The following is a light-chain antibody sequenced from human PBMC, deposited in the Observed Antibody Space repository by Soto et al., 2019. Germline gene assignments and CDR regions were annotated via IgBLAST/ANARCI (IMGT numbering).Light chain of an antibody. CDR3: QQYVSSRWT. Sequence: EIVLTQSPGTLSLSPGERATLSCSPSQSVSSTYLAWYQQKPGQAPRLLIYGASSRATGIPDRFIASGSGTDFTLTISSLETEDSAVYYCQQYVSSRWTFGQGTKVEIK. CDR2: GAS. J-gene: IGKJ1*01. CDR1: QSVSSTY. V-gene: IGKV3-20*01.